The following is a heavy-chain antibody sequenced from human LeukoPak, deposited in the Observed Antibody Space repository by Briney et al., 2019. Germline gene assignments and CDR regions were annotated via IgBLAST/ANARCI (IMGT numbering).Heavy chain of an antibody. D-gene: IGHD1-26*01. CDR2: ISSSSSYI. J-gene: IGHJ4*02. CDR3: ARSQDGGSYYNY. V-gene: IGHV3-21*06. CDR1: GFTFSSYS. Sequence: GGSLRLSCAASGFTFSSYSMNWVRQAPGKGLEWVSSISSSSSYIYYADSVKGRFTISRDDAKNSLYLQMNSLRAEDTAVYYCARSQDGGSYYNYWGQGTLVTVSS.